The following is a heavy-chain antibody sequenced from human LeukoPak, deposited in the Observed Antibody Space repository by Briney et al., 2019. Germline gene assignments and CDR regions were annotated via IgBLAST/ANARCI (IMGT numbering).Heavy chain of an antibody. J-gene: IGHJ6*03. Sequence: GGSLRLSCAASGFRFDDYSMDWVRHVPGKGLEWVAGINWDGASTGYGDSMKGRFTISRDNGKNSLYLQMNSPRVEDTAVYYCGRVHCSTSSCYDYYDYYMDVSGKGTTVTVYS. V-gene: IGHV3-20*04. D-gene: IGHD2-2*01. CDR1: GFRFDDYS. CDR2: INWDGAST. CDR3: GRVHCSTSSCYDYYDYYMDV.